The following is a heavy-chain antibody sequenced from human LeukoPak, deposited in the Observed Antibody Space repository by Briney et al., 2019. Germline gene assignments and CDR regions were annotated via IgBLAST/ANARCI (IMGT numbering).Heavy chain of an antibody. Sequence: ASVKVSCKPSGYTFTDYYIYWVRQAPGQGLEWMGWINPHSGDTNYAQKFQGRVTMTRDTSISTAYMELSRLRSDDTAVYYCARGTYGSGLGPSYYYYYYMDVWGKGTTVTVSS. D-gene: IGHD3-10*01. CDR1: GYTFTDYY. J-gene: IGHJ6*03. V-gene: IGHV1-2*02. CDR2: INPHSGDT. CDR3: ARGTYGSGLGPSYYYYYYMDV.